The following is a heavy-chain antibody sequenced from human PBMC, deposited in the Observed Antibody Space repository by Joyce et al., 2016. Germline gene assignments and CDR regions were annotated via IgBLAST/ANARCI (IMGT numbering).Heavy chain of an antibody. J-gene: IGHJ4*02. V-gene: IGHV1-46*01. CDR3: ATGGSGRALEY. CDR2: IKPNGST. D-gene: IGHD1-26*01. CDR1: GDSITAYF. Sequence: QVQLLQSGAEVKKPGASVKISCKASGDSITAYFIHWVRQAPGQGLEWMGIIKPNGSTDYAQKFQGRVTVTRDTSTGTVFMELGRLTSDDTAVFFCATGGSGRALEYWGQGTLVTVS.